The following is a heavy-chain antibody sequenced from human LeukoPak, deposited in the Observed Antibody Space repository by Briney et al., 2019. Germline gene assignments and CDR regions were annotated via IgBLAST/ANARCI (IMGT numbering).Heavy chain of an antibody. J-gene: IGHJ4*02. Sequence: GGSLRLSCAVSGFTFNTYGMHWVRQAPGKGLEWVTFIRYDGSNKYYADSVKGRFTVSRDNSKNTLYLQMNSLRTEDTAVYYCARVARVGGGYGYNSGLFDYWGQGTLVTVSS. CDR1: GFTFNTYG. V-gene: IGHV3-30*02. CDR2: IRYDGSNK. CDR3: ARVARVGGGYGYNSGLFDY. D-gene: IGHD5-24*01.